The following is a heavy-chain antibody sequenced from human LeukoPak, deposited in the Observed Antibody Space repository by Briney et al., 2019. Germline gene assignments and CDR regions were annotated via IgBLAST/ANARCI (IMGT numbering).Heavy chain of an antibody. D-gene: IGHD3-9*01. Sequence: PGGSLRLSCAASGFTFSTYWMSWVRQAPGKGLEWVAHIKQDRSEKYYVDSVKGRFTIARDNAKNSLYLQMNSLRAEDTAVYYCAKGGDILTGYYNYYYYYYMDVWGKGTTVTVSS. V-gene: IGHV3-7*01. CDR2: IKQDRSEK. CDR1: GFTFSTYW. J-gene: IGHJ6*03. CDR3: AKGGDILTGYYNYYYYYYMDV.